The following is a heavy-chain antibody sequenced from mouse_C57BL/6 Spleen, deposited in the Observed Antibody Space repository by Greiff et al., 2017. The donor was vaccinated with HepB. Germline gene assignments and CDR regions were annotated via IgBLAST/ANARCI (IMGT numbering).Heavy chain of an antibody. Sequence: VQLQQPGAELVMPGASVKLSCKASGYTFTSYWMHWVKQRPGQGLEWIGEIDPSDSYTNYNQKFKGKSTLTVDKSSSTAYMQLSSLTSEDSAVYYCARGQLKPYYAMDYWGQGTSVTVSS. V-gene: IGHV1-69*01. D-gene: IGHD3-1*01. CDR2: IDPSDSYT. CDR1: GYTFTSYW. CDR3: ARGQLKPYYAMDY. J-gene: IGHJ4*01.